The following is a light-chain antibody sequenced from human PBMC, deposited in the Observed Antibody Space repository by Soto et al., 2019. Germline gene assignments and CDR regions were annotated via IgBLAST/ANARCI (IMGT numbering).Light chain of an antibody. CDR2: GAY. CDR3: QQRTDWPMT. Sequence: EIVLTQSPATLSLSPGERATLSCRASQSVSSYLAWYQQRPGQAPRLLIYGAYNRATGIPARFSGSESGTDFTLTISSLEAEDFEVYYCQQRTDWPMTFGQGTRLEIK. CDR1: QSVSSY. V-gene: IGKV3-11*01. J-gene: IGKJ5*01.